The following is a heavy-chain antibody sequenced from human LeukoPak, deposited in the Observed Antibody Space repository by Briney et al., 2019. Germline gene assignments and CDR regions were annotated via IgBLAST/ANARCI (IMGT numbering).Heavy chain of an antibody. CDR2: IWYDGSNK. D-gene: IGHD3-16*01. CDR1: GFTFRNYG. J-gene: IGHJ4*02. CDR3: AKAREPRKFGYYFDY. Sequence: GRSLRLSCAASGFTFRNYGMDWVRQAPGKGLEWVAVIWYDGSNKYYADSVKGRFTISRDNSKNTLYLQMNSLRAEDTAVYYCAKAREPRKFGYYFDYWGQGTLVTASS. V-gene: IGHV3-33*06.